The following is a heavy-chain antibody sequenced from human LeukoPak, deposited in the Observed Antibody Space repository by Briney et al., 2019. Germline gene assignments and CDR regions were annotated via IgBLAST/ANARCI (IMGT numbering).Heavy chain of an antibody. CDR3: AAEPPLGDSSSYYFTY. Sequence: GGSLRLSCAASGYTFSTYSMNWVRQAPGKELEWVSYISSSTTYIYYADSVKGRFTISRDNAKNSLYLQMNSLRAEDTSVYYCAAEPPLGDSSSYYFTYWGQGTLVTVSS. V-gene: IGHV3-21*01. CDR1: GYTFSTYS. CDR2: ISSSTTYI. D-gene: IGHD4-17*01. J-gene: IGHJ4*02.